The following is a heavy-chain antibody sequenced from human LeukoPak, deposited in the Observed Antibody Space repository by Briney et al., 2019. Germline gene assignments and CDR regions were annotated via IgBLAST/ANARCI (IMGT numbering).Heavy chain of an antibody. V-gene: IGHV3-48*03. CDR3: ARDERDGYKNDYHHMDV. J-gene: IGHJ6*03. D-gene: IGHD5-24*01. CDR1: GFSFSDYE. Sequence: GGSLRLSCVASGFSFSDYEMNWVRQAPGKGLEWVSHISSSGSTIYYADSVRGRFSTSRDNAKNSLYLQMNSLRAEDTAVYFCARDERDGYKNDYHHMDVWGKGTRVTVSS. CDR2: ISSSGSTI.